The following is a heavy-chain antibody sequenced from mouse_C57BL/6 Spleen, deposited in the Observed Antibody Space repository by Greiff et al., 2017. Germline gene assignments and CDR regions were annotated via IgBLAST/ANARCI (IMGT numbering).Heavy chain of an antibody. Sequence: QVQLQQSGPELVKPGASVKISCKASGYSFTSYYIHWVKQRPGQGLEWIGWIYPGSGNTKYNEKFKGKATLTADTSSSTAYMQLSSLTSEDSAVYYCAGIITTVYAMDYWGQGTSVTVSS. D-gene: IGHD1-2*01. V-gene: IGHV1-66*01. CDR1: GYSFTSYY. CDR2: IYPGSGNT. J-gene: IGHJ4*01. CDR3: AGIITTVYAMDY.